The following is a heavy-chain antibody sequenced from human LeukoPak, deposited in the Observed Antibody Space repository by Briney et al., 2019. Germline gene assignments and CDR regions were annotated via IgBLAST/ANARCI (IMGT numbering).Heavy chain of an antibody. D-gene: IGHD2-15*01. CDR1: GFTFGDYA. J-gene: IGHJ4*02. V-gene: IGHV3-49*04. CDR3: TRDCSGSRCYEEMDY. Sequence: TGGSLRLSCKPSGFTFGDYAMSWVRQAPGKGLEWVGFIRSKAFGATTDYTASVKGRFTVSRDDSKRIAYLQMNSLKTEDTAVYYCTRDCSGSRCYEEMDYWGQGTLVTVSS. CDR2: IRSKAFGATT.